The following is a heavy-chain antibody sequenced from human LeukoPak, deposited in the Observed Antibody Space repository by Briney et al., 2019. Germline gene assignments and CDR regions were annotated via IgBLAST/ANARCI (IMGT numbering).Heavy chain of an antibody. V-gene: IGHV1-69*02. D-gene: IGHD3-10*01. J-gene: IGHJ2*01. CDR2: IIPILGIA. CDR3: ERGDTDWYFDL. Sequence: SVKVSCKASGGTFSSYTISWVRQAPGQGREWMGRIIPILGIANYAQKFRGRVTITADKSTSTAYMERSSLRSEDTAVYYCERGDTDWYFDLWGRGTLVTVSS. CDR1: GGTFSSYT.